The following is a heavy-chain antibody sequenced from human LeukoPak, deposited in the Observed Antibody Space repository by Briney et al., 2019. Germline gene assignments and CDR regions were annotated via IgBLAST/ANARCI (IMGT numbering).Heavy chain of an antibody. CDR2: INWNGGST. V-gene: IGHV3-20*04. D-gene: IGHD3-10*01. Sequence: GGSLRLSCAASGFTFDDYGMSWVRQAPGKGLEWVSGINWNGGSTGYADSVKGRFTISRDNAKNSLYLQMNSLRAEDMALYYCARPGSGSYYHHYYYMDVWGKGTTVTVSS. CDR1: GFTFDDYG. CDR3: ARPGSGSYYHHYYYMDV. J-gene: IGHJ6*03.